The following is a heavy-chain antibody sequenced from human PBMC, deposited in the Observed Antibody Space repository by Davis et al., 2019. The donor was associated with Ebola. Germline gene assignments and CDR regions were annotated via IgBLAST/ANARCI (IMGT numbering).Heavy chain of an antibody. V-gene: IGHV3-74*03. CDR3: ASTGFDY. D-gene: IGHD1-14*01. CDR2: INSDGTTR. Sequence: GESLKISCSVSGFMFSSYAMHWVRQVPGKGLAWVSRINSDGTTRKYADSVKGRFTISRDNSKNTLYLQMNSLRAEDTAVYYCASTGFDYWGQGTLVTVSS. CDR1: GFMFSSYA. J-gene: IGHJ4*02.